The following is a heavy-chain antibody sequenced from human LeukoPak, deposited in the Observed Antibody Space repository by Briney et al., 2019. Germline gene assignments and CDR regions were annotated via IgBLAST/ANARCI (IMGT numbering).Heavy chain of an antibody. CDR2: IRYDGNNK. J-gene: IGHJ6*03. V-gene: IGHV3-30*02. D-gene: IGHD3-10*01. CDR1: GFTFSSYG. CDR3: AKDAFRIRANGYYMDV. Sequence: QPWGSLRLSCAASGFTFSSYGMHWVRQAPGKGLEWVAFIRYDGNNKYYADSVKGRFTISRDNSKNTLYLQMNSLRAEDTAVYYCAKDAFRIRANGYYMDVWGKGTTVTISS.